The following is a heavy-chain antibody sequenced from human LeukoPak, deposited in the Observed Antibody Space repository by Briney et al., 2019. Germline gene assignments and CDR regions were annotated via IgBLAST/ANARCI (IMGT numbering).Heavy chain of an antibody. CDR1: GGSITNTNYY. CDR3: ARAGKISGWFDP. CDR2: VYHSGIT. Sequence: SETLSLTCSVSGGSITNTNYYWAWIRQSPGEGLEWIGSVYHSGITYYTPSLKSRVTISVDTSKNQFSLKLSSVTAADTAVYYCARAGKISGWFDPWGQGTLVTVSS. J-gene: IGHJ5*02. D-gene: IGHD3-10*01. V-gene: IGHV4-39*07.